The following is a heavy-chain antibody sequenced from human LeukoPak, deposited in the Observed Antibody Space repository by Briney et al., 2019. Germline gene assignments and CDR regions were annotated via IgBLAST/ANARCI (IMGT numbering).Heavy chain of an antibody. V-gene: IGHV1-2*04. D-gene: IGHD3-10*01. Sequence: ASVKVSCKASGYTFTGYYMHWVRQAPGQGLEWMGWINPNSGGTNYAQKFQGWVTMTRDTSISTAYMELSRLRSDDTAVYYCARGIPPDDIGVRGAQSFDYWGQGTLVTVSS. CDR1: GYTFTGYY. CDR2: INPNSGGT. CDR3: ARGIPPDDIGVRGAQSFDY. J-gene: IGHJ4*02.